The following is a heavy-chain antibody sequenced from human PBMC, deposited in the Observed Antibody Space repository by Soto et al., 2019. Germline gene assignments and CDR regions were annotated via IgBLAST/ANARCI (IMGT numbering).Heavy chain of an antibody. CDR3: ARAAMGGSSWPFDY. Sequence: PSETLSLTCAVSGGSISSGGFSWSWIRQPPGKGLESIGYIYHSGSTNYNPSLKSRVTISVDKSKNQFSLKLSSVTAADTAVYYCARAAMGGSSWPFDYWGQGTLVTVSS. D-gene: IGHD6-13*01. J-gene: IGHJ4*02. CDR1: GGSISSGGFS. V-gene: IGHV4-30-2*01. CDR2: IYHSGST.